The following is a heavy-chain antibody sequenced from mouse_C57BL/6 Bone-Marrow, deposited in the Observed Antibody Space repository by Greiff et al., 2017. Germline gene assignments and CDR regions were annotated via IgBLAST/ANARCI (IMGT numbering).Heavy chain of an antibody. CDR3: ASPSAGGY. D-gene: IGHD4-1*01. Sequence: VQLKESGPGLVQPSQSLSITCTVSGFSLTSYGVHWVRQSPGKGLEWLGVIWSGGSTDYNAAFISRLSISKDNSKSQVFFKMNSLQADDTAIYYCASPSAGGYWGQGTTLTVSS. V-gene: IGHV2-2*01. J-gene: IGHJ2*01. CDR2: IWSGGST. CDR1: GFSLTSYG.